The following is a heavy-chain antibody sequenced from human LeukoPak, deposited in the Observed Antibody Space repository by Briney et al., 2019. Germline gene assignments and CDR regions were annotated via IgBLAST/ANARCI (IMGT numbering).Heavy chain of an antibody. Sequence: SSETLSLTCAVSGGSISSSNWWSWVRLPPGKGLEWIGEIYHSGSTNYNPSLKSRVTISVDKSKNQFSLKLSSVTAADTAVYYCARDSPMVRGVMMYWGQGTLVTVSS. J-gene: IGHJ4*02. D-gene: IGHD3-10*01. V-gene: IGHV4-4*02. CDR1: GGSISSSNW. CDR2: IYHSGST. CDR3: ARDSPMVRGVMMY.